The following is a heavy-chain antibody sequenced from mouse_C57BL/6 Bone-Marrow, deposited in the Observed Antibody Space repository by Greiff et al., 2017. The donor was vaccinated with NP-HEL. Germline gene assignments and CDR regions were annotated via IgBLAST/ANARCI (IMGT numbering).Heavy chain of an antibody. CDR3: ARDLYGSSGY. Sequence: EVQRVESGGGLVKPGGSLKLSCAASGFTFSSYAMSWVRQTPEKRLEWVATISDGGSYTYYPDNVKGRFTISRDNAKNNLYLQMSHLKSEDTAMYYCARDLYGSSGYWGQGTTLTVSS. V-gene: IGHV5-4*01. D-gene: IGHD1-1*01. CDR2: ISDGGSYT. CDR1: GFTFSSYA. J-gene: IGHJ2*01.